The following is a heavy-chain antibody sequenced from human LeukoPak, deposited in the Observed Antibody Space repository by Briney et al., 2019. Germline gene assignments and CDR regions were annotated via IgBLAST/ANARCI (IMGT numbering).Heavy chain of an antibody. V-gene: IGHV4-39*01. Sequence: SETLSLTCTVSGGSISSSSYYWGWIRQPPGKGLEWIGSIYYSGSTYYNPSLKSRVTISVDTSKNQFSLKLSSVTAADTAVYYCAKPPPRTYSSLVYYFDYWGQGTLVTVSS. CDR1: GGSISSSSYY. D-gene: IGHD6-13*01. CDR3: AKPPPRTYSSLVYYFDY. J-gene: IGHJ4*02. CDR2: IYYSGST.